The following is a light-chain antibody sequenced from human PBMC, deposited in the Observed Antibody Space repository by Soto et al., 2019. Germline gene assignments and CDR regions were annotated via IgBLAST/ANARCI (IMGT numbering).Light chain of an antibody. CDR2: GNT. CDR3: QSYDSSLNGYV. V-gene: IGLV1-40*01. J-gene: IGLJ1*01. CDR1: SSNIAAGYD. Sequence: QSVLTQPPPMSGAPGQRVTISCTGSSSNIAAGYDVHWYQQPPGAVPKLLIYGNTNRPSGVPDRFSGSKSGTLASLAITGLQAEDEADYYCQSYDSSLNGYVFGTGTKVTVL.